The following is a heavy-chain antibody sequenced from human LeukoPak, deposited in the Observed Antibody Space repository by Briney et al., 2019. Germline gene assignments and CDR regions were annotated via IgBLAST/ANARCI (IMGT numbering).Heavy chain of an antibody. J-gene: IGHJ4*02. V-gene: IGHV4-34*01. CDR3: AIHQYSSGWYS. Sequence: SETLSLTCAVYGGSFSGYYWSWIRQPPGKGLEWIGEINHSGSTNYNPSLKSRVTISVDTSKNQFSLKLSSVTAADTAVYYCAIHQYSSGWYSWGQGTLVTVSS. CDR2: INHSGST. CDR1: GGSFSGYY. D-gene: IGHD6-19*01.